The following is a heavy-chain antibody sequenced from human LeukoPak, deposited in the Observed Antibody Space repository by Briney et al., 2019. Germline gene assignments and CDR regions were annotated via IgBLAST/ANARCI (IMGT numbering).Heavy chain of an antibody. CDR1: GFTFTHHA. CDR3: AKGHGDWGGNYLDH. Sequence: PGGSLRLSCIASGFTFTHHAMTWVRQAPGKGLEWVSDISASGSTIHYADSVKGRFTVSRDNSKNTVFLEMISLRVEDTALYHCAKGHGDWGGNYLDHWGQGAQVTVSS. D-gene: IGHD4-17*01. CDR2: ISASGSTI. V-gene: IGHV3-23*01. J-gene: IGHJ4*02.